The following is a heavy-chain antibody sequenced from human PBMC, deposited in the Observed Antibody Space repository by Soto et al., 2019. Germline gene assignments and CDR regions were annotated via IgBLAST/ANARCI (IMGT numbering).Heavy chain of an antibody. D-gene: IGHD6-13*01. J-gene: IGHJ4*02. Sequence: PGGSLRLSCAVSGFTFSSYAMSWVRQAPGKGLEWVSAVCCCCGCNYYPDSVEGRFHISRDNSRNTLYLQMSSLRADDTAVYYCAKHRQLRYSTSWYVEYWGQGT. V-gene: IGHV3-23*01. CDR3: AKHRQLRYSTSWYVEY. CDR2: VCCCCGCN. CDR1: GFTFSSYA.